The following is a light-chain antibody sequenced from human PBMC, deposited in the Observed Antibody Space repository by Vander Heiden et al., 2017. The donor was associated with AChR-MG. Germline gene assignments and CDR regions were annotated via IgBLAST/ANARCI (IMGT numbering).Light chain of an antibody. J-gene: IGLJ3*02. Sequence: SYELTQPPSVSVSPGQTASITCSGDKLGDKYACWYQQKPGQSPVLVIYQDSKRPSGISERFSGSNSGNTATLTISGTQAMDEADYYCQAWDSSTLWVFGGGTKLTVL. CDR3: QAWDSSTLWV. CDR2: QDS. V-gene: IGLV3-1*01. CDR1: KLGDKY.